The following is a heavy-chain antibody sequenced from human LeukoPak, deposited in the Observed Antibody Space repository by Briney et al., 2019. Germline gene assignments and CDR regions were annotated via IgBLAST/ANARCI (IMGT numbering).Heavy chain of an antibody. V-gene: IGHV3-21*01. CDR3: ARGMGSGWPTAPYYYYGMDV. CDR2: ISSSSSYI. D-gene: IGHD6-19*01. J-gene: IGHJ6*02. Sequence: GGSLRLSCAASGFTFSSYSMNWVRQAPGKGLEWVSSISSSSSYIYYADSVKGRFTISRDNAKNSLYLQMNSLRAEDTAVYYCARGMGSGWPTAPYYYYGMDVWGQGTTVTVSS. CDR1: GFTFSSYS.